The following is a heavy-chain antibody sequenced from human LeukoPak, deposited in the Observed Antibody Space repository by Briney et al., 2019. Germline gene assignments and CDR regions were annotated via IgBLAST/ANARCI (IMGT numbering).Heavy chain of an antibody. CDR1: GFTVSSYE. CDR3: ARGEQLNYFAY. J-gene: IGHJ4*02. D-gene: IGHD1-26*01. V-gene: IGHV3-48*03. CDR2: ISSSGNNE. Sequence: HPGGSLRLSCAASGFTVSSYEMIWVRQAPGKGLEWVSYISSSGNNERYADSVKGRFTISRDNAKNSLYLQMYSLRAEDTAVYYCARGEQLNYFAYWGQGALVTVSS.